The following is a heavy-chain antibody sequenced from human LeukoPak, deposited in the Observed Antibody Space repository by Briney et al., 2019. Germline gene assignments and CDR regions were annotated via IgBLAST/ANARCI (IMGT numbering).Heavy chain of an antibody. CDR2: INPSGGST. Sequence: ASVKVSCKAFGYTFTGYYMHWVRQAPGQGLEWMGIINPSGGSTSFAQKFQGRVTMTRDTSTSTVYMELSSLRSEDTAVCYCARDEGAYGMDVWGQGTTVTVSS. V-gene: IGHV1-46*01. J-gene: IGHJ6*02. CDR1: GYTFTGYY. CDR3: ARDEGAYGMDV.